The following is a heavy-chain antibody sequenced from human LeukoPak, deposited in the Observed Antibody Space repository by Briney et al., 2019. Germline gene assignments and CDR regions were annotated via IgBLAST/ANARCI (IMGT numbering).Heavy chain of an antibody. J-gene: IGHJ4*02. Sequence: TGGSLRLSCAASGFTFTTYVMSWVRQAPGKGLEWVSSISESADSTYYADSVKGRFTISRDNSKNTLSLQMNSLRAEDTAVYYCAKVRWQFVDYWGQGTLVTVSS. CDR1: GFTFTTYV. D-gene: IGHD5-24*01. V-gene: IGHV3-23*01. CDR2: ISESADST. CDR3: AKVRWQFVDY.